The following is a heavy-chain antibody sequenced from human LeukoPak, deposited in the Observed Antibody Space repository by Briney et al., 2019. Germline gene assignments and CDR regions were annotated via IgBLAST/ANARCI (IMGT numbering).Heavy chain of an antibody. CDR1: GFTFSSYS. J-gene: IGHJ5*02. D-gene: IGHD6-6*01. CDR2: ISSSSSYI. CDR3: AREPRSSSSSRWFDP. Sequence: GGSLRLSCAASGFTFSSYSMNWVRQAPGKGLEWVSSISSSSSYIYYADSVKGRFTISRDNAKNSLYLQMNSLRAGDTAVYYCAREPRSSSSSRWFDPWGQGTLVTVSS. V-gene: IGHV3-21*01.